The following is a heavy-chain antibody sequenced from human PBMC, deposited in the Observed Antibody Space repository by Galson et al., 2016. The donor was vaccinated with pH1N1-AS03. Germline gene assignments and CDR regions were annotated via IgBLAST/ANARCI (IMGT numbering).Heavy chain of an antibody. D-gene: IGHD1-26*01. J-gene: IGHJ5*02. CDR2: VSYDGSNK. CDR3: ARETRGVGAIEVGFDP. V-gene: IGHV3-30*01. CDR1: GFTLSHYG. Sequence: LRLSCAASGFTLSHYGMHWVRQAPGKGLECVAVVSYDGSNKYYGDSVKGRFTISRDNSKNTLFLQVNGLRPEDTGVYYCARETRGVGAIEVGFDPWGQGTLVTVSS.